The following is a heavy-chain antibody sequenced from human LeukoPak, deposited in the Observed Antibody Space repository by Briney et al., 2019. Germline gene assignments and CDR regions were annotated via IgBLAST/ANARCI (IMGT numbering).Heavy chain of an antibody. V-gene: IGHV3-30-3*01. J-gene: IGHJ4*02. Sequence: PGGSLRLPCAASGFTFSSYAMHWVRQAPGKGLEWVVVISYDGSNKYYADSVKGRFTISRDNSKNTLYLQMNSLRAEDTAVYYCAKRSDGDGDLDYWGQGTLVTVSS. CDR1: GFTFSSYA. CDR2: ISYDGSNK. D-gene: IGHD2-21*02. CDR3: AKRSDGDGDLDY.